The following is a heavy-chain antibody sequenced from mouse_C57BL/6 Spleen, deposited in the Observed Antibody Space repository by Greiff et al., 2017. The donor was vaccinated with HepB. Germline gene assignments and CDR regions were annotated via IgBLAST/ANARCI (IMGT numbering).Heavy chain of an antibody. CDR3: ARTNYYGSSYIFDY. D-gene: IGHD1-1*01. CDR2: FHPYNDDT. J-gene: IGHJ2*01. V-gene: IGHV1-47*01. CDR1: GYTFTTYP. Sequence: VKLMESGAELVKPGASVKMSCKASGYTFTTYPIEWMKQNHGKSLEWIGNFHPYNDDTKYNEKFKGKATLTVEKSSSTVYLELSRLTSDDSAVYYCARTNYYGSSYIFDYWGQGTTLTVSS.